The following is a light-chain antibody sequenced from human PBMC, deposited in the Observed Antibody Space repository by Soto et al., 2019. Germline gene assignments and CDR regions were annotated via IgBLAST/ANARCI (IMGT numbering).Light chain of an antibody. J-gene: IGLJ1*01. V-gene: IGLV3-25*03. Sequence: SYELTQPPSVSVSPGQTARITCSGDALPKQYAYWYQQKPGQAPVLVIYKDSERPSGIPERFSGSSSGTTVTLTIRGVQAEDEADYYCQSADSSGTYNYVFGTGTKVTVL. CDR2: KDS. CDR1: ALPKQY. CDR3: QSADSSGTYNYV.